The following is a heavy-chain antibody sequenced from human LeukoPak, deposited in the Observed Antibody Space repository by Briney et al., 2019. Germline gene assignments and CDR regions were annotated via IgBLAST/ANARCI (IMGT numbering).Heavy chain of an antibody. D-gene: IGHD6-6*01. CDR3: ARDFSSSSTVYYYYYMDV. J-gene: IGHJ6*03. Sequence: SETLSLTCTVSGGSISSYYWSWIRQPPGKGLEWIGYIYYSGSTNYKPSLKSRVTISVDTSKIQFSLKLSSVTAADTAVYYCARDFSSSSTVYYYYYMDVWGKGTTVTVSS. CDR2: IYYSGST. CDR1: GGSISSYY. V-gene: IGHV4-59*01.